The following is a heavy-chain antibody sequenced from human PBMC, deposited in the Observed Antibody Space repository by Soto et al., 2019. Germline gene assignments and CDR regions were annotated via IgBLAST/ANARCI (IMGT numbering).Heavy chain of an antibody. J-gene: IGHJ4*02. Sequence: PSETLSLTCTVSGGSISSYYWSWIRQPPGKGLEWIGYIYYSGSTNYNPSLKSRVTISVDTSKNQFSLKLSSVTAADTAVYYCVGVEGVLFSGTGGFHCWGQGTLVSVSS. CDR3: VGVEGVLFSGTGGFHC. CDR2: IYYSGST. D-gene: IGHD2-8*02. V-gene: IGHV4-59*01. CDR1: GGSISSYY.